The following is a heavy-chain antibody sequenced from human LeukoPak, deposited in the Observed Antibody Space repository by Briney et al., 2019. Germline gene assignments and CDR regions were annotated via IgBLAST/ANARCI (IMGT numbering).Heavy chain of an antibody. CDR3: ARLYGNYQNYFDY. V-gene: IGHV4-59*12. CDR2: IYYSGST. J-gene: IGHJ4*02. Sequence: SETLSLTCTVSGGSISTYYWSWIRQPPGKGLEWIGYIYYSGSTNYNPSLKSRVTISVDTSKNQFSLKLRSVTAADTAVYYCARLYGNYQNYFDYWGQGTLVTVSS. D-gene: IGHD1-7*01. CDR1: GGSISTYY.